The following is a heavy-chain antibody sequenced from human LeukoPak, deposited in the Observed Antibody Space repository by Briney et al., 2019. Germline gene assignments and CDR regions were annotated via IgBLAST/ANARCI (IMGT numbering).Heavy chain of an antibody. Sequence: GGSLRLSCAASGFTFSSYGMHWVRQAPSKGLEWVAVISYDGSNKYYADSVKGRFTISRDNSKNTLYLQMNSLRAEDTAVYYCARGGGYFDYWGQGTLVTVSS. CDR2: ISYDGSNK. CDR1: GFTFSSYG. CDR3: ARGGGYFDY. V-gene: IGHV3-30*03. D-gene: IGHD4-23*01. J-gene: IGHJ4*02.